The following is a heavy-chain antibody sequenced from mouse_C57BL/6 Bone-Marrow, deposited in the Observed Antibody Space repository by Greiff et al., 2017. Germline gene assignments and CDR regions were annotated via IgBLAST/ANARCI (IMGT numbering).Heavy chain of an antibody. CDR1: GYTFTDYY. Sequence: VQLQQSGPVLVKPGASVKMSCKASGYTFTDYYMNWVKQSHGKSLEWIGVIHPYNGGTSYNQKFKGKATLTVDKSSSTAYMELNSLTSEDSAVYYCARGPLIYYYGSSYWYFDVWGTGTTVTVSS. V-gene: IGHV1-19*01. CDR2: IHPYNGGT. D-gene: IGHD1-1*01. CDR3: ARGPLIYYYGSSYWYFDV. J-gene: IGHJ1*03.